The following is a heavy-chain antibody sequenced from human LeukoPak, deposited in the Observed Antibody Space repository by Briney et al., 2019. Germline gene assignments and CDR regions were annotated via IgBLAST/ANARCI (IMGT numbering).Heavy chain of an antibody. V-gene: IGHV3-74*01. CDR2: IKGDGSDI. CDR3: ARDDPGPQAFDF. J-gene: IGHJ3*01. CDR1: AFTLSNYW. Sequence: PGGSLRLSCAVSAFTLSNYWMHWVRQAPGKGLVWVSHIKGDGSDIEYADSVKGRFTISTDNAKNTLYLQMNSLRAEDTAAYYCARDDPGPQAFDFWGRGTMVTASS.